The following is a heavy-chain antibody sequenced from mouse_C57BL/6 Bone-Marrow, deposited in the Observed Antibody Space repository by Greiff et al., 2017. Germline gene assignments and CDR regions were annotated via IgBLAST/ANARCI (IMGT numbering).Heavy chain of an antibody. J-gene: IGHJ2*01. V-gene: IGHV1-15*01. CDR1: GYTFTDYE. CDR3: TRTGCDYFDY. D-gene: IGHD3-2*02. Sequence: VQLQQSGAELVRPGASVTLSCKASGYTFTDYEMHWVKQTPVHGLEWIGAIDPETGGTAYNQKFKGKAILTADKSSSTAYMELRSLTSEDSAVYYCTRTGCDYFDYWGQGTTLTVSS. CDR2: IDPETGGT.